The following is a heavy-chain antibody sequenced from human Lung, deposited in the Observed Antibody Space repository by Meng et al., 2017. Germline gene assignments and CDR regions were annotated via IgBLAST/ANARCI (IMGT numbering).Heavy chain of an antibody. V-gene: IGHV4-34*01. J-gene: IGHJ4*02. CDR1: GGSFSDYY. D-gene: IGHD4-11*01. Sequence: QVQQQQWGAGLLKPADTLSLTCVVSGGSFSDYYWSWIRQPPGKGLEWIGEINHSGSTNYNPSLESRATISVDTSQNNLSLKLSSVTAADSAVYYCARGPTTMAHDFDYWGQGTLVTVSS. CDR2: INHSGST. CDR3: ARGPTTMAHDFDY.